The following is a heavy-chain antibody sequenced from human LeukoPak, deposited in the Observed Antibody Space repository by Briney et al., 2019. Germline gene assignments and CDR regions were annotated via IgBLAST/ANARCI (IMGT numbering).Heavy chain of an antibody. CDR3: ARGIADPYSFDS. J-gene: IGHJ4*02. CDR2: IYSTGST. Sequence: PETLSLTCTVPGGSINFYYWSWIRQTAGKGLEWIGRIYSTGSTNYSPSLKSRVTMSVDKSKNQFSLNLSSVTAADTAVYYCARGIADPYSFDSWGQGTLVTVSS. CDR1: GGSINFYY. V-gene: IGHV4-4*07. D-gene: IGHD6-13*01.